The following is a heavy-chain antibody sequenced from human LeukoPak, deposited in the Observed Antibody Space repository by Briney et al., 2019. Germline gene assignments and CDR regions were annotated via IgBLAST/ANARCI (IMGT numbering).Heavy chain of an antibody. CDR1: GFTFSNYW. J-gene: IGHJ4*02. CDR3: AREDGYCSGGNCYSYFDS. Sequence: GGSLRLSCAASGFTFSNYWMTWVRQAPGKGLEWVANINRDGSERYYVDSVKGRFTITRDNTRNSLFLQMYSLRAEDTAVYFCAREDGYCSGGNCYSYFDSWGQGTLVTVSS. D-gene: IGHD2-15*01. CDR2: INRDGSER. V-gene: IGHV3-7*01.